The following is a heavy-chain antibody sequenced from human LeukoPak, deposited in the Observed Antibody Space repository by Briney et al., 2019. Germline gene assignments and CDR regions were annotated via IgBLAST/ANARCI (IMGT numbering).Heavy chain of an antibody. V-gene: IGHV1-46*01. J-gene: IGHJ4*02. CDR1: GYTFTSYY. D-gene: IGHD3-3*01. CDR2: INPSGGST. CDR3: ASGEAYYDFWSGYKAFDY. Sequence: ASVKVSCKASGYTFTSYYMHWVRQAPGQGLEWMGIINPSGGSTSYAQKFQGRVTMTRDTSTSTVYMELSSLRSEDAAVYYCASGEAYYDFWSGYKAFDYWGQGTLVTVSS.